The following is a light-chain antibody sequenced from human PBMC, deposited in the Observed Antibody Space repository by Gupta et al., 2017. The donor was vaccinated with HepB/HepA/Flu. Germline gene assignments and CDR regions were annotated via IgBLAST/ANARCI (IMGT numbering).Light chain of an antibody. Sequence: QTVVTQEPSLSVSPGGTVTLTCDLSSASVSADHSPGWHQQTPGHPPRVLFYNTNGRPAGVPGRFAASFVGATAVTTITGAQAEDDAYYYYALHVNNGICVFGGGTKLTVL. J-gene: IGLJ3*02. CDR2: NTN. CDR3: ALHVNNGICV. CDR1: SASVSADHS. V-gene: IGLV8-61*01.